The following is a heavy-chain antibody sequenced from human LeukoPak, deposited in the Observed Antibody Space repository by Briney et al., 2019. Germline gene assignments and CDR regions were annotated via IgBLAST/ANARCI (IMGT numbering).Heavy chain of an antibody. CDR2: INPSGGST. CDR3: ARYCSGGSYYGLDY. V-gene: IGHV1-46*01. J-gene: IGHJ4*02. CDR1: GYIFTSYY. D-gene: IGHD2-15*01. Sequence: ASVKVSCKASGYIFTSYYMHWVRQAPGQGLEWMGIINPSGGSTSYAQKFQGRVTKTRDTSTNTVYLELSSLRSEDTAVYYCARYCSGGSYYGLDYWGQGTLVTVSS.